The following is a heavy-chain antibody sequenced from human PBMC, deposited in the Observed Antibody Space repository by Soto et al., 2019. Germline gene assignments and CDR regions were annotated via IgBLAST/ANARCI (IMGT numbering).Heavy chain of an antibody. Sequence: QLQLQESGPGLVKPSETLSLTCTVSGGSISSSSYYWGWIRQPPGKGLEWIGSIYYSGSTYYNPSLKSRVTISVDTSKNQFSLKLSSVTAADTAVYYCARVCGDNWNIGGRVYYYYYYMDVWGKGTTVTVSS. D-gene: IGHD1-20*01. CDR1: GGSISSSSYY. CDR3: ARVCGDNWNIGGRVYYYYYYMDV. J-gene: IGHJ6*03. CDR2: IYYSGST. V-gene: IGHV4-39*01.